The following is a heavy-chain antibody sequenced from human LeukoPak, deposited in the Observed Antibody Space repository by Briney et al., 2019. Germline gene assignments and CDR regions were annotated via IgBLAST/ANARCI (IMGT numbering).Heavy chain of an antibody. CDR1: GGSFSGYY. CDR3: ARSRGAAAGNDY. Sequence: PSETLSLTCAVYGGSFSGYYWSWIRQPPGKGLEWIGEINHSGSTNYNPSLKSRVTISVDTSKNQFSLKLSSVTAADTAVYYCARSRGAAAGNDYWGQGTLVTVSS. D-gene: IGHD6-13*01. V-gene: IGHV4-34*01. J-gene: IGHJ4*02. CDR2: INHSGST.